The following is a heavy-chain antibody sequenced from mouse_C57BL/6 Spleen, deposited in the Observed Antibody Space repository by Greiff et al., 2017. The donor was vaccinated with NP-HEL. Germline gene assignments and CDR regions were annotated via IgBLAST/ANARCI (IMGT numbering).Heavy chain of an antibody. J-gene: IGHJ3*01. Sequence: VQLQQSGAELVRPGASVKLSCTASGFNIKDDYMHWVKQGPEQGLEWIGWIDPENGDTEYASKFQGKATITADTSSNTAYLQLSSLTSEDTAVYYCTTITTVVAEAYWGQGTLVTVSA. CDR1: GFNIKDDY. CDR3: TTITTVVAEAY. CDR2: IDPENGDT. V-gene: IGHV14-4*01. D-gene: IGHD1-1*01.